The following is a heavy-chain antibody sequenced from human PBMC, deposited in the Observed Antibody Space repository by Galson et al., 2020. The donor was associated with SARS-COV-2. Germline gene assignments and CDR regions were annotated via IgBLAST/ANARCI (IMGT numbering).Heavy chain of an antibody. Sequence: SETLSLTCTVSGGSISNYYWSWIRQAPGKGLEWIGYIYYSGSTNYNPSLKSRLTISVDTSKNQFSLKLSSVTAADTAVYFCARSMTTEPMDNWFDPWGQGTLVTVSS. D-gene: IGHD3-10*01. CDR1: GGSISNYY. CDR2: IYYSGST. J-gene: IGHJ5*02. CDR3: ARSMTTEPMDNWFDP. V-gene: IGHV4-59*13.